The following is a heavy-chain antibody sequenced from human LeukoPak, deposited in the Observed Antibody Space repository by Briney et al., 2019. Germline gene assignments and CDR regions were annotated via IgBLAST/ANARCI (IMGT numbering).Heavy chain of an antibody. D-gene: IGHD5-18*01. CDR3: ATAPYSYDHTVKFDY. J-gene: IGHJ4*02. Sequence: PSETLSLTCTVSGGSISSSSYYWGWIRQPPGKGLEWIGSIYYSGSTYYNPSLKSRVTISVETSKSQFSLKLSSVTAADTAAYYCATAPYSYDHTVKFDYWGQGTLVTVSS. CDR2: IYYSGST. V-gene: IGHV4-39*01. CDR1: GGSISSSSYY.